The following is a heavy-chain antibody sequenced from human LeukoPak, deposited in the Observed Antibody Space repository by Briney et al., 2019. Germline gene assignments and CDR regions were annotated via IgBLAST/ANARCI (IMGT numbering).Heavy chain of an antibody. D-gene: IGHD5-12*01. V-gene: IGHV4-39*02. CDR2: IYYSGRT. Sequence: PSETLSLTCTVSGGSISSSSYYWGWIRQPPGKGLEWIGDIYYSGRTYYNLSLRNRVSISLDTSKNRFSLTLTSVTAADTAVYYCARAVGGYDAAYYYYYMDVWGKGTTVTVSS. J-gene: IGHJ6*03. CDR1: GGSISSSSYY. CDR3: ARAVGGYDAAYYYYYMDV.